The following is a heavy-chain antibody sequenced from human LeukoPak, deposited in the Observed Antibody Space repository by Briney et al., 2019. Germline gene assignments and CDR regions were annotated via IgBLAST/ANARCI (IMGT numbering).Heavy chain of an antibody. CDR3: ARRRGDFWSDYYAFDY. D-gene: IGHD3-3*01. J-gene: IGHJ4*02. Sequence: SETLSLTCTVSGGSVSSGSYYWSWIRQPPGKGLEWIGYIYYSGDTNYNPSLTSRVIISLDTSKNQFSLKLSSVTAADTAVYYCARRRGDFWSDYYAFDYWGQGTLVTISS. CDR1: GGSVSSGSYY. CDR2: IYYSGDT. V-gene: IGHV4-61*01.